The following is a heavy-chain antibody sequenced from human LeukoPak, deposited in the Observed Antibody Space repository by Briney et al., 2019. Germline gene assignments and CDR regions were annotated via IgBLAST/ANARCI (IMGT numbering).Heavy chain of an antibody. CDR1: GFTFSFYR. CDR2: MSVSSGLI. J-gene: IGHJ4*02. V-gene: IGHV3-21*01. CDR3: AREFGGSASGAGY. Sequence: NTGGSLRLSCAASGFTFSFYRMNWVRQAPGKGLESVSSMSVSSGLIYYADSVKGRFTVSRDNAKNSLYLQMNSLIAEDTAVYYCAREFGGSASGAGYWGQGTLVTVSS. D-gene: IGHD3-10*01.